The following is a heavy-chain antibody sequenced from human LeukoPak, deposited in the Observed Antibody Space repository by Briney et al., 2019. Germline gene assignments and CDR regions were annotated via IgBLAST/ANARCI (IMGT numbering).Heavy chain of an antibody. CDR3: ARTSYSSNWYFDL. Sequence: PSETLSLTCTVSGGSISSGSYYWSWIRQPPGKGLEWIGEINHSGSTNYNPSLKSRVTISVDTSKNQFSLKLSSVTAADTAVYYCARTSYSSNWYFDLWGRGTLVTVSS. D-gene: IGHD2-2*01. CDR1: GGSISSGSYY. J-gene: IGHJ2*01. CDR2: INHSGST. V-gene: IGHV4-39*07.